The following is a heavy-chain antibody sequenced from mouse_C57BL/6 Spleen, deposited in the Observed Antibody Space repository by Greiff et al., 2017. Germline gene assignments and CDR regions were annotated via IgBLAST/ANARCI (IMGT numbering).Heavy chain of an antibody. CDR2: INPNNGGT. D-gene: IGHD1-1*01. CDR1: GYAFTDYN. CDR3: AREITTVVVGDV. Sequence: VQLQQSGPELVKPGASVKMSCKASGYAFTDYNMHWVKQSHGKSLEWIGYINPNNGGTSYNQKFKGKATLTVNKSSSTAYMELRSLTSEDSAVYYCAREITTVVVGDVWGTGTTVTVSS. J-gene: IGHJ1*03. V-gene: IGHV1-22*01.